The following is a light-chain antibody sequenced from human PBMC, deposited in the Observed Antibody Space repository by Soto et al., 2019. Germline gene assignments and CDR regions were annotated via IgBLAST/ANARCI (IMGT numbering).Light chain of an antibody. J-gene: IGKJ2*01. CDR1: QSISSW. V-gene: IGKV1-5*03. Sequence: DIQMTQSPSTLSASVGDRVTITCRASQSISSWLAWYQQKPGKAPKLLIYKASSLESGVPSRFSGSGSGTEFTLTISNLQPDDFATYYCQQYNSYSPGYTFGQGTKLEIK. CDR3: QQYNSYSPGYT. CDR2: KAS.